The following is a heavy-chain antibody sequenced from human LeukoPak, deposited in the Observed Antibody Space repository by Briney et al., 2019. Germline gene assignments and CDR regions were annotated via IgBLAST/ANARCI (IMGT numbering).Heavy chain of an antibody. Sequence: GASVKVSCKASGGTFSSYAISWVRQAPGQGLEWMGRIIPILGIANYAQKFQGRVTITADKSTSTAYMELSSLRSEDTALYYCARLESGYARYYGMDVWGQGTTVTVSS. D-gene: IGHD5-12*01. CDR3: ARLESGYARYYGMDV. J-gene: IGHJ6*02. V-gene: IGHV1-69*04. CDR1: GGTFSSYA. CDR2: IIPILGIA.